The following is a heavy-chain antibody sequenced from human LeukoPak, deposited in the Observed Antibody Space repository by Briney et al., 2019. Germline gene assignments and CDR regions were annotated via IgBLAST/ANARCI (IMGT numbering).Heavy chain of an antibody. CDR3: ARLPCSGGSCYRAYYYYGMDV. V-gene: IGHV1-69*04. J-gene: IGHJ6*02. CDR1: GGTFSSYA. CDR2: IIPILGIA. D-gene: IGHD2-15*01. Sequence: SVKVSCKASGGTFSSYAISWVRQAPGQGLEWMGRIIPILGIANYVQKFQGRVTITADKSTSTAYMELSSLRSEDTAVYYCARLPCSGGSCYRAYYYYGMDVWGQGTTVTVSS.